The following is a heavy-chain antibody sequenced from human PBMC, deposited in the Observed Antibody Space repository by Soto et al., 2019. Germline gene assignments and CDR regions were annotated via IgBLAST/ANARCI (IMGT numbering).Heavy chain of an antibody. CDR3: ARYSMGSGSYYNHGMDV. D-gene: IGHD3-10*01. J-gene: IGHJ6*02. V-gene: IGHV1-8*01. Sequence: ASVKVSCKASGYTFTNYDINWVRQATGQGLEWMGWISPNSGNTGYTQKLQGRVTMTRNTSISTAYMELSSLRSEDTAVYYCARYSMGSGSYYNHGMDVXX. CDR2: ISPNSGNT. CDR1: GYTFTNYD.